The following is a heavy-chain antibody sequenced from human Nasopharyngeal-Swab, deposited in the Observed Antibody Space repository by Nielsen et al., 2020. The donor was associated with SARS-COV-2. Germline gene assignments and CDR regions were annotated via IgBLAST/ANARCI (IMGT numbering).Heavy chain of an antibody. Sequence: ASVKVSCKASGFTFTTYDINWVRQASGQGPEWMGWMTPKTGYTGYAQKFQGRVTMTWNNSIRTAYMDLSSLTSEDTAVYYCARGGPVAFGYWGQGSLVIVSS. D-gene: IGHD6-19*01. CDR2: MTPKTGYT. V-gene: IGHV1-8*01. CDR3: ARGGPVAFGY. CDR1: GFTFTTYD. J-gene: IGHJ4*02.